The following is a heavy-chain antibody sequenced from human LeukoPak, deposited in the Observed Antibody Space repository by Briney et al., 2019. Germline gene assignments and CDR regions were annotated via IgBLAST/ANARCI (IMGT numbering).Heavy chain of an antibody. Sequence: ASXKVXCKASGYTFTSYYMHWVRQAPGKGREWMGWINPNSGGTKYAQKFQGRGTINRETSIRKAYMEMRRLRAGDTAVYYCASYCSSTSCYSNYAFDIWGQGTMVTVSS. V-gene: IGHV1-2*02. CDR2: INPNSGGT. CDR3: ASYCSSTSCYSNYAFDI. CDR1: GYTFTSYY. D-gene: IGHD2-2*02. J-gene: IGHJ3*02.